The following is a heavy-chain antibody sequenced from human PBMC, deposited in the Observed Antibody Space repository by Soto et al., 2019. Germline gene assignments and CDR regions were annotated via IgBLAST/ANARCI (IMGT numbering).Heavy chain of an antibody. D-gene: IGHD6-6*01. CDR2: ISAYNGNT. CDR1: GYTFTSYG. J-gene: IGHJ5*02. V-gene: IGHV1-18*04. Sequence: QVQLVQSGAEVKKPGASVKVSCKASGYTFTSYGISWVRQAPGQGLEWMGWISAYNGNTNYAQKLQGRVTMTTDTSTSTAYMELRSLRSDDTAVYYCARDAEAQYSSSSGWFDPWGQGTLVTVSS. CDR3: ARDAEAQYSSSSGWFDP.